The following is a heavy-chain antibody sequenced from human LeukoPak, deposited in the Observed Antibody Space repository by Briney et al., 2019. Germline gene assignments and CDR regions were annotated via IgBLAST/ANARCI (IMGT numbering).Heavy chain of an antibody. V-gene: IGHV3-23*01. CDR3: ALSVVSTIYYYYYGMDV. Sequence: PGASLRLSCAASGFTFSSYAMSWVRQAPGKGLEWVSAISGSGCCTYYADSVKRRFPLSRDNSKNTLYLQMNSLRAEDTAVYYCALSVVSTIYYYYYGMDVWGQGSTVTVSS. CDR1: GFTFSSYA. D-gene: IGHD4-23*01. CDR2: ISGSGCCT. J-gene: IGHJ6*02.